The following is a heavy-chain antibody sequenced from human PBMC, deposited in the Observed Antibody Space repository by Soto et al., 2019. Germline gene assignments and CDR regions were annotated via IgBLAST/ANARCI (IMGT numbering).Heavy chain of an antibody. CDR2: INHSGST. CDR3: ARGRKPYSGSYYRWFDP. J-gene: IGHJ5*02. CDR1: GGSFSGYY. V-gene: IGHV4-34*01. Sequence: PSETLSLTCAVYGGSFSGYYWSWIRQPPGKGLEWIGEINHSGSTNYNPSLKSRVTISVDTSKNQFSLKLSSVTAADTAVYYCARGRKPYSGSYYRWFDPWGQETLVTVS. D-gene: IGHD1-26*01.